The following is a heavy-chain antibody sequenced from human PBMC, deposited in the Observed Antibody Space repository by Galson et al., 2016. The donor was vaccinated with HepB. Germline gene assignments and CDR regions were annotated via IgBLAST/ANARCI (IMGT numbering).Heavy chain of an antibody. V-gene: IGHV3-33*01. J-gene: IGHJ4*02. D-gene: IGHD6-13*01. CDR1: GFTFNKYA. CDR3: ARDQRGYSSSHPGPDY. CDR2: IWYDGSNK. Sequence: SLRLSCAASGFTFNKYAMHWVRQAPGKGLEWVALIWYDGSNKYYGGSVEGRFTISRDNSKNTLYLEMNSLRVEDTAVYYCARDQRGYSSSHPGPDYWGQGTLVTVSS.